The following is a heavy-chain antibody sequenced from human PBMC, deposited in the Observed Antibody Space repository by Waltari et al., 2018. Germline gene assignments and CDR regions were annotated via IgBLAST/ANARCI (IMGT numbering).Heavy chain of an antibody. CDR3: AKGLDLFDS. CDR2: ISASGVST. V-gene: IGHV3-23*01. D-gene: IGHD6-19*01. J-gene: IGHJ4*02. CDR1: GFNFSSYA. Sequence: EVQLLESGGGLVQPGGSLALSCTASGFNFSSYAIRWVRQSPEKGLEWVSGISASGVSTYYADSVKGRFTISRDNSKKTLYLQMNSLRAEDTAVYYCAKGLDLFDSWGQGTLVTVSS.